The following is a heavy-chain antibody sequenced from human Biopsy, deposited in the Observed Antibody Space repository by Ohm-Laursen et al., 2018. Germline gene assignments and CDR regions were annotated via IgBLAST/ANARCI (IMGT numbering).Heavy chain of an antibody. D-gene: IGHD1/OR15-1a*01. CDR2: VTTTSSYI. Sequence: SLRLSCAATGFDFSDYSMSWVRQAPGKGLEWVSSVTTTSSYIYYADSVKGRFTISRDDAKNSLYLQMNSLRAEDTAVCYCARGRTGGWGQGTLVTVSS. J-gene: IGHJ4*02. V-gene: IGHV3-21*01. CDR1: GFDFSDYS. CDR3: ARGRTGG.